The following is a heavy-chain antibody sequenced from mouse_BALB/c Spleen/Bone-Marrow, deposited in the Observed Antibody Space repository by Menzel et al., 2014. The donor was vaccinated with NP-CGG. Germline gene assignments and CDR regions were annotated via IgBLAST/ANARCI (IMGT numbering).Heavy chain of an antibody. CDR3: ARAGGRFRGAYAMDH. CDR2: IHPSNDDT. CDR1: GYTFTSYD. Sequence: VHVTQTGTELVKPGASVKISFKASGYTFTSYDMQWVKQKPGQGLEWFGYIHPSNDDTKNNEKFIGTTTLTSAKYSRTAYLDPSSLASEDSSVDYCARAGGRFRGAYAMDHVGQGTS. V-gene: IGHV1-14*01. J-gene: IGHJ4*01.